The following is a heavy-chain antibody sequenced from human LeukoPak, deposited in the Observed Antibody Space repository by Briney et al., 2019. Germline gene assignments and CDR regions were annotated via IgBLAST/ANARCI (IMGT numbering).Heavy chain of an antibody. CDR3: ASSGSYRFDY. D-gene: IGHD1-26*01. V-gene: IGHV3-48*02. CDR1: GFTFSSYA. CDR2: ITASGTAM. Sequence: GGSLRLSCAASGFTFSSYAMSWVRQAPGKGLEWVSHITASGTAMFYADSVKGRFTISRDNAKNSLYLQMNSLRDEDTAVYYCASSGSYRFDYWGQGTLITVSS. J-gene: IGHJ4*02.